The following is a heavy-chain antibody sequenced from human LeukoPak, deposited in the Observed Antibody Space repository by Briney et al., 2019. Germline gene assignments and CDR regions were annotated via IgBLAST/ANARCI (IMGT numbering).Heavy chain of an antibody. CDR2: IYYSGTT. V-gene: IGHV4-39*07. CDR3: ARDWLKGYYDSSGYYFQRGPFDY. J-gene: IGHJ4*02. D-gene: IGHD3-22*01. CDR1: GGSISSSSYY. Sequence: SETLSLTCTVSGGSISSSSYYWGWIRQPPGKGLEWIGSIYYSGTTYYNPSLKSRVTISVDTSKNQFSLKLSSVTAADTAVYYCARDWLKGYYDSSGYYFQRGPFDYWGQGTLVTVSS.